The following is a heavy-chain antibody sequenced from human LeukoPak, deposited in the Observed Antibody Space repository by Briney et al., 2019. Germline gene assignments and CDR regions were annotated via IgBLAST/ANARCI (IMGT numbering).Heavy chain of an antibody. CDR3: AKEDMRGVLFDY. V-gene: IGHV3-NL1*01. J-gene: IGHJ4*02. Sequence: GGSLRLSCATSGFNFRDYGMHWVRQAPGKGLEWVSVIYSGGSTYYADSVKGRFTISRDNSKNTLYLQMNSLRAEDTAVYYCAKEDMRGVLFDYWGQGTLVTVSS. CDR2: IYSGGST. D-gene: IGHD2-15*01. CDR1: GFNFRDYG.